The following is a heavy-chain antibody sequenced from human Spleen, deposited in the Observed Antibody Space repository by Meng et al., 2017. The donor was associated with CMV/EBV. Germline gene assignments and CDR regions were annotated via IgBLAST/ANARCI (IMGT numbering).Heavy chain of an antibody. J-gene: IGHJ6*02. V-gene: IGHV4-39*07. CDR2: MYYSGST. Sequence: SETLSLTCTVSGGSISSSIYYWGWIRQPPGKGLEWIGSMYYSGSTYYNPSLKSRVTISIDSSKNQFSLKLSSVTAADTAVYFCARVVQELDLKYYYYYHAVDVWGQGTTVTVSS. D-gene: IGHD1-1*01. CDR1: GGSISSSIYY. CDR3: ARVVQELDLKYYYYYHAVDV.